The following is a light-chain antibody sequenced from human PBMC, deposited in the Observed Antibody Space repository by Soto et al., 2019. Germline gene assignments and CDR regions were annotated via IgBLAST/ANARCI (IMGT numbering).Light chain of an antibody. CDR1: QSVSSSY. Sequence: LPLSRFTLSESTAERTTLSFLVSQSVSSSYLDWYQQRRGQAPRVLIYVGTSRATGIPDRFSGSGSGTDFTLTISRVEAEDFGVYYCMQPGRSPGTFGQGTKVDIK. J-gene: IGKJ1*01. CDR3: MQPGRSPGT. CDR2: VGT. V-gene: IGKV3-20*01.